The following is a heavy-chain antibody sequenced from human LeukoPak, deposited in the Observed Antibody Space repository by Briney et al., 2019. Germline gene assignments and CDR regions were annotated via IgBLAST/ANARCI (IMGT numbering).Heavy chain of an antibody. D-gene: IGHD3-16*01. Sequence: SVKVSCKASGGTFSSYAISWVRQAAGQGLEWMGGIIPIFGTANYAQKFQGRVTITADESTSTAYMELSSLRSEDTAVYYCARDPASITFGGFHFDYWGQGTLVTVSS. J-gene: IGHJ4*02. CDR3: ARDPASITFGGFHFDY. CDR2: IIPIFGTA. V-gene: IGHV1-69*13. CDR1: GGTFSSYA.